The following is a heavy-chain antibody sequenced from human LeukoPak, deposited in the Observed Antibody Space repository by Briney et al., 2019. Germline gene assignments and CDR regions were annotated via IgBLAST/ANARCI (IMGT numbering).Heavy chain of an antibody. CDR1: GYSFTTYW. Sequence: GESLKISCKGSGYSFTTYWLGWVRQMPEKGLEWMGIIHPGDSDIRYSPSFQGQVTISADRSIGTAYLQWSSLKASDTAMYYCARQGGVAVGGAFNYWGQGTLVTVSS. J-gene: IGHJ4*02. V-gene: IGHV5-51*01. CDR2: IHPGDSDI. CDR3: ARQGGVAVGGAFNY. D-gene: IGHD6-13*01.